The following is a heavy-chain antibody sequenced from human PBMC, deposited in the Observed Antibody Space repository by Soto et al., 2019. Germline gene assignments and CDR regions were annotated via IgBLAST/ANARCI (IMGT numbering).Heavy chain of an antibody. CDR1: GYSFTSYW. CDR3: ARRGGYCSGGSCYSGYYGMDV. Sequence: PGESLKISCKGSGYSFTSYWISWVRQMPGKGLEWMGRIDPSDSYTNYSPSFQGHVTISADKSISTAYLQWSSLKASDTAMYYCARRGGYCSGGSCYSGYYGMDVWGQGTTVTV. J-gene: IGHJ6*02. CDR2: IDPSDSYT. D-gene: IGHD2-15*01. V-gene: IGHV5-10-1*01.